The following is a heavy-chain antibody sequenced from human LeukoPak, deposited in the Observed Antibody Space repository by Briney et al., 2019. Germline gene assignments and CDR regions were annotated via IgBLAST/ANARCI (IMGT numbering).Heavy chain of an antibody. V-gene: IGHV3-53*01. D-gene: IGHD3-22*01. CDR1: GFTVSSNY. CDR3: ARVTDSSGYFAFDI. CDR2: IHSDGIT. J-gene: IGHJ3*02. Sequence: GGSLRLSCAASGFTVSSNYMSWVRQAPGKGLEWVSVIHSDGITYYADSVKGRFTISRDNSKNTLHLQMNSLRAEDTAVYYCARVTDSSGYFAFDIWGQGTMVIVSS.